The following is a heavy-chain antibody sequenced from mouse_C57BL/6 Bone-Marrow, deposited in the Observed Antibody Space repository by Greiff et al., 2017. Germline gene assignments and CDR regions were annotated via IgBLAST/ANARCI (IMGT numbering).Heavy chain of an antibody. D-gene: IGHD3-2*02. CDR3: ASSGMAMDY. Sequence: VQLQQPGPELVKPGASVKLSCKASGYTFTSYWMHWVKQRPGKGLEWIGNINPSNGGTNYNETFKSKATLTVDKSSITAYMQLSILTSEDSSVYYCASSGMAMDYWGQGTSVTVSS. CDR2: INPSNGGT. J-gene: IGHJ4*01. CDR1: GYTFTSYW. V-gene: IGHV1-53*01.